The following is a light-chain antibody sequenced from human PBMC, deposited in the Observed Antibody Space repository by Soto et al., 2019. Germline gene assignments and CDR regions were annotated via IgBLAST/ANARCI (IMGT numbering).Light chain of an antibody. J-gene: IGKJ5*01. V-gene: IGKV3D-20*02. CDR3: QQRSNWPIT. CDR2: GAS. Sequence: EIVLTQSPGTLSLSPGERATLSCRASQSVSSSYLAWYQQKPGQAPRLLIYGASSRATGIPDRFSGSGSGTDFTLTISRLEPEDFAVYYCQQRSNWPITFGQGKRLEI. CDR1: QSVSSSY.